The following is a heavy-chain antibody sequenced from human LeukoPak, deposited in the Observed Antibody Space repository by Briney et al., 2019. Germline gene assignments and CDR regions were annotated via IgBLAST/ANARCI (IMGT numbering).Heavy chain of an antibody. Sequence: SETLSLTCTVSGGSISGYYWSWIRQPPGKGLECIGYIYYSGSTNYNPSLKSRVTISVDTSKNQFSLRLSSVTAADTAVYYCARGRTEDWFDPWGQGTLVTVSS. CDR2: IYYSGST. V-gene: IGHV4-59*01. D-gene: IGHD1-1*01. J-gene: IGHJ5*02. CDR3: ARGRTEDWFDP. CDR1: GGSISGYY.